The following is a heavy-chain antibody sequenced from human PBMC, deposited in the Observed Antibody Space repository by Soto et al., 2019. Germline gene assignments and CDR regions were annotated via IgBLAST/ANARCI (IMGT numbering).Heavy chain of an antibody. V-gene: IGHV1-69*13. D-gene: IGHD5-18*01. CDR1: GGTFSSYA. CDR3: ARDLAAMAPTTYYYYYYGMDV. Sequence: SVKVSCKASGGTFSSYAISWVRQAPGQGLEWMGGIIPIFGTANYAQKFQGRVTITADESTSTAYMELSSLRSEDTAVYYCARDLAAMAPTTYYYYYYGMDVWGQGTTVTVS. CDR2: IIPIFGTA. J-gene: IGHJ6*02.